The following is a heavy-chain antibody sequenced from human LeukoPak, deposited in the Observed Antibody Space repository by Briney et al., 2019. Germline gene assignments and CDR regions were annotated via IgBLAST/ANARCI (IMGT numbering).Heavy chain of an antibody. J-gene: IGHJ4*02. V-gene: IGHV1-2*02. Sequence: GASVKVSCKASGYTFTGYYMHWVRQAPGQGREWMGWINPNSGGTNYAQKFQGRVTMTRDTSISTAYMELSRLRSDDTAVYYCARALVVAATYYFDYWGQGTLVTVSS. D-gene: IGHD2-15*01. CDR3: ARALVVAATYYFDY. CDR2: INPNSGGT. CDR1: GYTFTGYY.